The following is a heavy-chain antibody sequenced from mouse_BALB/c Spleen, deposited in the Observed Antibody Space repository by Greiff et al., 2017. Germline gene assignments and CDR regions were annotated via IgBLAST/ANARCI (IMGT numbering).Heavy chain of an antibody. CDR3: ARGARATAMDY. J-gene: IGHJ4*01. Sequence: VQLQQSGAELMKPGASVKISCKATGYTFSSYWIEWVKQRPGHGLEWIGEILPGSGSTNYNEKFKGKATFTADTSSNTAYMQLSSLTSEDSAVYYCARGARATAMDYWGQGTSVTVSS. CDR2: ILPGSGST. V-gene: IGHV1-9*01. D-gene: IGHD3-1*01. CDR1: GYTFSSYW.